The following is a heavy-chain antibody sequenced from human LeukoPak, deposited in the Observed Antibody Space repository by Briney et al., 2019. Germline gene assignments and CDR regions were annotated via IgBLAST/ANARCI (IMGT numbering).Heavy chain of an antibody. Sequence: SETLSLTCTVSGGSISSYYWSWIRQPPGKGLEWIGYIYYSGSTNYNPSLKSRVTISVDTSKNQFSLKLSSVTAADTAVYYCARDTYYYDSSAWAFDIWGQGTMVTVSS. V-gene: IGHV4-59*01. CDR3: ARDTYYYDSSAWAFDI. CDR2: IYYSGST. J-gene: IGHJ3*02. D-gene: IGHD3-22*01. CDR1: GGSISSYY.